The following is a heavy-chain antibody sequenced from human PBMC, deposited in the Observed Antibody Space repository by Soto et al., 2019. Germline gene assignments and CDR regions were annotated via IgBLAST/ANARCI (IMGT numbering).Heavy chain of an antibody. CDR2: FDPEDGET. CDR1: GYTLTELS. Sequence: GASVKVSCKVSGYTLTELSMHWVRQAPGKGLEWMGGFDPEDGETIYAQKFQGRVTMTEDTSTDTAYMELSSLRSEDTAVYYCATGLGYSSGWYSYYYGMDVWGQGTTVTVSS. CDR3: ATGLGYSSGWYSYYYGMDV. D-gene: IGHD6-19*01. V-gene: IGHV1-24*01. J-gene: IGHJ6*02.